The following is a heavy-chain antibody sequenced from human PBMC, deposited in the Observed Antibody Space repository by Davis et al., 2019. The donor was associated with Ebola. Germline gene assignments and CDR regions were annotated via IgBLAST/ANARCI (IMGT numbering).Heavy chain of an antibody. J-gene: IGHJ6*02. CDR1: GFTFSGSA. V-gene: IGHV3-73*01. CDR2: IRSKANSYAT. D-gene: IGHD2-2*01. CDR3: TTPDCSSTSCYANYYGMDA. Sequence: ESLKISCAASGFTFSGSAMHWVRQASGKGLEWVGRIRSKANSYATAYAASVKGRFTISRDDSKNTLYLQMNSLKTEDTAVYYCTTPDCSSTSCYANYYGMDAWGQGTTVTVSS.